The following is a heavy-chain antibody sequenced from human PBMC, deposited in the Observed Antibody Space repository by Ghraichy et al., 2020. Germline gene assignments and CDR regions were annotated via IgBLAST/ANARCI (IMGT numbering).Heavy chain of an antibody. CDR2: INHSGST. CDR1: GGSFSGYY. J-gene: IGHJ5*02. CDR3: ARGPNFSTVTTLDGSNWFDP. V-gene: IGHV4-34*01. Sequence: SETLSLTCAVYGGSFSGYYWSWIRQPPGKGLEWIGEINHSGSTNYNPSLKSRVTMSIVTSKNQFSLKLSSVTAADTAVYYCARGPNFSTVTTLDGSNWFDPWGQGILVTVSS. D-gene: IGHD4-17*01.